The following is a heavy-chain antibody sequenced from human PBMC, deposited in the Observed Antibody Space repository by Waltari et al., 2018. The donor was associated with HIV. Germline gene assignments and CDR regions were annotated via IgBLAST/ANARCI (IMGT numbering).Heavy chain of an antibody. Sequence: QVQLQESGPGLVKPSQTLSLTCTVSGGSIRSGSYYWSWIRQPAGKGLEWIGRIYTSGSTNYDPSHKRRVTISVDTSKNQFSLKLSSVTAADTAVYYCARYYSPLYYFDYWGQGTLVTVSS. CDR1: GGSIRSGSYY. D-gene: IGHD3-10*01. CDR2: IYTSGST. V-gene: IGHV4-61*02. J-gene: IGHJ4*02. CDR3: ARYYSPLYYFDY.